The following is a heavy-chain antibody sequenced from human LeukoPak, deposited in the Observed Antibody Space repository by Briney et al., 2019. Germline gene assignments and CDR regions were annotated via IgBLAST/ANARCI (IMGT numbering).Heavy chain of an antibody. Sequence: GGSLRLSCAASGFTFSDYYMSWIRQAPGKGLEWVSYISSSGSTIYYADSVKGRFTISRDNAKNSLYLQMNSLRAEDTAVYYCASGVDDYGDYVSLDYWGQGTLVTVSS. CDR2: ISSSGSTI. V-gene: IGHV3-11*04. CDR3: ASGVDDYGDYVSLDY. D-gene: IGHD4-17*01. CDR1: GFTFSDYY. J-gene: IGHJ4*02.